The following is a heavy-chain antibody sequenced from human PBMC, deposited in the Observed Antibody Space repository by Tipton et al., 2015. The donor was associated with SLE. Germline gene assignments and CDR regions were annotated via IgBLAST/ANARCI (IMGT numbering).Heavy chain of an antibody. V-gene: IGHV3-23*01. D-gene: IGHD3-22*01. CDR1: GFTFSSYA. CDR2: ISGSGGST. CDR3: TRNRVTMRVGVPEWCDL. J-gene: IGHJ5*02. Sequence: SLRLSCAASGFTFSSYAMSWVRQAPGKGLEWVSAISGSGGSTYYADSVKGRFTISRDNSKNTLYLQMNSLRAEDTAVYYCTRNRVTMRVGVPEWCDLWGQGTLVTVSS.